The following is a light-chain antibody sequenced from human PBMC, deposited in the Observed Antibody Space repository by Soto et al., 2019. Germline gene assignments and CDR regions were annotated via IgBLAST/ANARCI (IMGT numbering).Light chain of an antibody. CDR3: SSYTTSTTQV. CDR2: EVR. V-gene: IGLV2-14*01. Sequence: QSVLTQPASVSGSPGLSITISCTGTSSDVGSYNYVSWYQQHPGKAPKLMIYEVRNRPSGVSDRFSGSKSGKTASLTIFGLQAEDEADYYCSSYTTSTTQVFGGGTKLTVL. CDR1: SSDVGSYNY. J-gene: IGLJ2*01.